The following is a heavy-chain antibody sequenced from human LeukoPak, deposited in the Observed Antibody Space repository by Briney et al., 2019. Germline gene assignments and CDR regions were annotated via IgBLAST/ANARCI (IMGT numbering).Heavy chain of an antibody. D-gene: IGHD2-8*01. CDR3: AKKGYCTNGVCSYFDY. CDR2: ISYDGSNK. CDR1: GFTFSSYG. Sequence: GRSLRLSCAGSGFTFSSYGMRWVREAPGKGLEWVAVISYDGSNKYYADSVKGRFTISRDNSKNTLYLQMNSLRAEDTAVYYCAKKGYCTNGVCSYFDYWGQGTLVTVSS. V-gene: IGHV3-30*18. J-gene: IGHJ4*02.